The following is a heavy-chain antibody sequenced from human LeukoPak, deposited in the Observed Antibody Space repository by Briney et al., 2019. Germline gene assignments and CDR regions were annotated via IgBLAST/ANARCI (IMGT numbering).Heavy chain of an antibody. CDR2: ISTDSGKS. V-gene: IGHV1-18*01. D-gene: IGHD6-19*01. CDR3: ARSSGWKYNIDY. Sequence: GASLKVSCKASGYTFSSNGISWVRQAPGQGLEWMGWISTDSGKSNSAQKFQGRVTMTRDTSTRTAYMEMRSLTSDDTAMYYCARSSGWKYNIDYWGQGTLVTVSS. CDR1: GYTFSSNG. J-gene: IGHJ4*02.